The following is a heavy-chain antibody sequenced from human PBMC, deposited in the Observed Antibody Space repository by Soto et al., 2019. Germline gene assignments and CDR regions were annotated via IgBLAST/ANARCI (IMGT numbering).Heavy chain of an antibody. J-gene: IGHJ4*02. V-gene: IGHV3-23*01. CDR2: VSGSGGST. CDR1: GFTFSSHA. Sequence: VGSLSLPCAASGFTFSSHAMRWVLQAPGKGLEWVSAVSGSGGSTYYADSVKGRFTISRDNSKNTLYLQMNSLRAEDTAVYYCARRGPGTYFDYWGQGTLVTVSS. D-gene: IGHD6-13*01. CDR3: ARRGPGTYFDY.